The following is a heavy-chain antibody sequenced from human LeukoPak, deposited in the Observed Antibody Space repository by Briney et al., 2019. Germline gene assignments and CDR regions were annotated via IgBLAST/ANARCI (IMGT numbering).Heavy chain of an antibody. CDR2: IYYTGST. V-gene: IGHV4-59*08. Sequence: SETLSLTCTVSGGSISSYYWSWIRQPPGKGLEWIGYIYYTGSTNYNPSLKSRVTISVDTSRNQFSLKLTSVTAADTAVYYCASPVAAISLDYWGQGTLVTVSS. CDR3: ASPVAAISLDY. CDR1: GGSISSYY. D-gene: IGHD2-21*02. J-gene: IGHJ4*02.